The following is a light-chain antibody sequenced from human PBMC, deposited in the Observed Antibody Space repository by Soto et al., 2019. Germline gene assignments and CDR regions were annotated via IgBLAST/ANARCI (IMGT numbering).Light chain of an antibody. V-gene: IGLV2-23*02. Sequence: QSALTQPASVSGSPGQSITISCTGTSNNVGNYNLVSWYQQHPGKAPKLMIYEVYKRPPGVSNRFSGSKSGITASLTISGXQAEDEGDYYCCSYAGSDTYVFGTGTKLTVL. CDR2: EVY. J-gene: IGLJ1*01. CDR1: SNNVGNYNL. CDR3: CSYAGSDTYV.